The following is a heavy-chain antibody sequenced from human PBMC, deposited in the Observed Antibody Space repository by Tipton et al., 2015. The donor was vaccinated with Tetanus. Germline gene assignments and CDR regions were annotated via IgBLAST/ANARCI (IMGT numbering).Heavy chain of an antibody. CDR1: GGSFSGYY. Sequence: TLSLTCAVYGGSFSGYYWSWIRQPPGKGLEWIGEINHSGSTNYNPSLKSRVTISVDTSKNQFSLKLSSVTAADTAVYYCAREATIFGVGYYFDYWGQGTLVTVSS. CDR2: INHSGST. CDR3: AREATIFGVGYYFDY. V-gene: IGHV4-34*09. D-gene: IGHD3-3*01. J-gene: IGHJ4*02.